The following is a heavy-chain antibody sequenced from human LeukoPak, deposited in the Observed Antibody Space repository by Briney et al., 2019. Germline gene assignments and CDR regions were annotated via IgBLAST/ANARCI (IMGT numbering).Heavy chain of an antibody. D-gene: IGHD2-21*02. J-gene: IGHJ6*03. V-gene: IGHV4-39*07. CDR1: GDSISSSSSY. CDR3: ARGVIKLAYCGGDCYSYSMAYYYYMDV. Sequence: PSETLSLTCTVSGDSISSSSSYWGWIRQPPGKGLEWIGSIYYSGSTYYNPSLKSRVTISVDTSKNQFSLKLSSVTAADTAVYYCARGVIKLAYCGGDCYSYSMAYYYYMDVWGKGTTVTVSS. CDR2: IYYSGST.